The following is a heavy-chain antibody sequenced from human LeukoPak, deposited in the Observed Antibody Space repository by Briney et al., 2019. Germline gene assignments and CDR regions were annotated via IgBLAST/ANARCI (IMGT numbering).Heavy chain of an antibody. D-gene: IGHD3-9*01. J-gene: IGHJ4*02. CDR3: ARVSYDILTGYLTYYFDY. V-gene: IGHV4-59*11. CDR1: GGSISGHY. Sequence: SETLSLTCTVSGGSISGHYWNWIRQPPGRGLEWIGNIHDSGSTNYNPSLKSRVTISVDTSKNQFSLKLSSVTATDTAVYYCARVSYDILTGYLTYYFDYWGQGTLVTVSS. CDR2: IHDSGST.